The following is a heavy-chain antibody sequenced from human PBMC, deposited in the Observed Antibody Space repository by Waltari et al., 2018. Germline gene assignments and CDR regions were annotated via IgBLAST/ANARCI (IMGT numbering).Heavy chain of an antibody. V-gene: IGHV3-11*01. Sequence: IRQAPGKGLEWVSYMSGTGGTPYYADSVKGRFTISRDNAKKLFYLQMQDLRGEDTAVYYCARGDYYGSGHDAFDIWGQGTMVTVSS. J-gene: IGHJ3*02. D-gene: IGHD3-10*01. CDR3: ARGDYYGSGHDAFDI. CDR2: MSGTGGTP.